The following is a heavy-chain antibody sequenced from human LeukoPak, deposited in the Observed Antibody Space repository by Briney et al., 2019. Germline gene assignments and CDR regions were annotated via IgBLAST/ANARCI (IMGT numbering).Heavy chain of an antibody. CDR3: ARLVTSGWSLP. CDR2: TSAYSGNT. CDR1: GYTFTSYG. V-gene: IGHV1-18*04. Sequence: GASVKVSCKASGYTFTSYGISWVRQAPGQGLEWMGWTSAYSGNTNYAQKLQGRVSMTTDTSRSTAYMELRSLRSDDTAVYYCARLVTSGWSLPCGQGTLVTVSS. D-gene: IGHD6-19*01. J-gene: IGHJ5*02.